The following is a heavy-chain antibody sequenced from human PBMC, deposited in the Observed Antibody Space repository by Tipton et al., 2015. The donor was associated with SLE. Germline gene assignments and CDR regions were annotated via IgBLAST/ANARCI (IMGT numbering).Heavy chain of an antibody. V-gene: IGHV4-59*01. CDR3: ARRRGSSWYEDYFDY. D-gene: IGHD6-13*01. CDR2: INYSGST. J-gene: IGHJ4*02. Sequence: TLSLTCTVSGGSMSSYYWSWIRRPPGKALEWIAYINYSGSTNYNPSLKSRVTMSVDTSKNQFSLKLSSVTAADTAVYYCARRRGSSWYEDYFDYWGQGTLVTVSS. CDR1: GGSMSSYY.